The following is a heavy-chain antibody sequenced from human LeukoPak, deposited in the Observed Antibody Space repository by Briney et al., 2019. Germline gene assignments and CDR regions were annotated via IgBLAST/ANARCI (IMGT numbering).Heavy chain of an antibody. CDR1: GGSFSGYS. V-gene: IGHV4-34*01. D-gene: IGHD5-18*01. CDR3: ARDSVDTYGQPSDS. J-gene: IGHJ4*02. CDR2: INYNGDT. Sequence: SETLSLTCAVYGGSFSGYSWSWIRQPPGKGLQWIGEINYNGDTNYNPSLKSQRLTISIDRSLNQFSLKLTSVTAADTAMYFCARDSVDTYGQPSDSWGQGTQVTVSS.